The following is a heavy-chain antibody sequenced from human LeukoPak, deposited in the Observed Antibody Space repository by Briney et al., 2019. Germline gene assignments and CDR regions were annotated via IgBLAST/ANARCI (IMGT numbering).Heavy chain of an antibody. V-gene: IGHV4-4*07. CDR3: ARDYYGSGTYQQYRAFHI. CDR2: IYTSGTT. D-gene: IGHD3-10*01. J-gene: IGHJ3*02. CDR1: GGSISNYY. Sequence: PSETLSLTCTVSGGSISNYYWSWIRQPAGKGLEWIGRIYTSGTTNYNPSLKSRVTMSVDTSKNQFSLKLSSVTAADTAVYYCARDYYGSGTYQQYRAFHIWGQGTMVTVSS.